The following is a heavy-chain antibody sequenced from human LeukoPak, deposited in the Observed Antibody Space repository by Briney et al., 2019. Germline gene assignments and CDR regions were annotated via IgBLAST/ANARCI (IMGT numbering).Heavy chain of an antibody. D-gene: IGHD3-9*01. V-gene: IGHV4-34*01. J-gene: IGHJ3*02. CDR2: INHSGST. CDR3: ARRGSIFEDSEWRTAFDI. CDR1: GGSFSGYY. Sequence: IPSETLSLTCAVYGGSFSGYYWSWIRQHPGKGREWIGEINHSGSTNYNPSLKSRVTISVDTSKNQFSLKLSSVTAADTAFYYCARRGSIFEDSEWRTAFDIWGQGTMVIVSS.